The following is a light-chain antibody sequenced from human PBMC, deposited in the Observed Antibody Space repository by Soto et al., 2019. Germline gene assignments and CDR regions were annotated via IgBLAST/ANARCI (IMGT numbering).Light chain of an antibody. V-gene: IGLV4-69*01. CDR3: QTWGTGAWV. J-gene: IGLJ3*02. Sequence: QPVLTQSPSASASLGASVKLTCTLSSGHSSYAIAWYQQQPEKGPRYLMNLNSDGSHSKGDGIPDRFSGSSSGAEHYLTISSLQSEDEADYYCQTWGTGAWVFGGATKLTVL. CDR2: LNSDGSH. CDR1: SGHSSYA.